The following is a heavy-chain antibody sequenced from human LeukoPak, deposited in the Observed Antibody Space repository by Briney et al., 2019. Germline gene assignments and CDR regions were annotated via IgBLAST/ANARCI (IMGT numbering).Heavy chain of an antibody. CDR1: GDSISSYY. D-gene: IGHD2-15*01. V-gene: IGHV4-59*12. CDR3: ASGDCSGGSCLGGY. J-gene: IGHJ4*02. Sequence: PSETLSLTCTVSGDSISSYYWSWIRQPPGKGLEYIGYMFYSGSTNYNPSLKSRVTMSVDTSKNQFSLKLSSVTAADTAVYYCASGDCSGGSCLGGYWGQGTLVTVSS. CDR2: MFYSGST.